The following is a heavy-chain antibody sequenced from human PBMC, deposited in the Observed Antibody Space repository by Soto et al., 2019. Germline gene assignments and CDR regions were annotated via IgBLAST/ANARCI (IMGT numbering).Heavy chain of an antibody. CDR1: GFTVSSKY. CDR2: IQSGGPT. Sequence: HPGGSLRLSCAASGFTVSSKYMSWVRQAPGKGLEWVSLIQSGGPTYYADSVKGRFTISRDTSENTLHLQMDSLRAEDTAVYYCARDDVLCDGGRCYGVTLDVWGKGTTVTVSS. V-gene: IGHV3-66*01. J-gene: IGHJ6*04. D-gene: IGHD2-15*01. CDR3: ARDDVLCDGGRCYGVTLDV.